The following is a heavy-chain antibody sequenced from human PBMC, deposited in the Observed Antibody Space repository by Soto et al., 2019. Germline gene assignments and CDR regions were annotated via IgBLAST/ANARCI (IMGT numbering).Heavy chain of an antibody. J-gene: IGHJ6*02. CDR3: ARGWGGATRGHYYYGMDV. CDR2: INHSGST. CDR1: GGSFSGYY. D-gene: IGHD1-26*01. Sequence: SSETLSLTCAVYGGSFSGYYWSWIRQPPGKGLEWIGEINHSGSTNYNPSLKSRVTISVDTSKNQFSLKLSSVTAADTAVYYCARGWGGATRGHYYYGMDVWGQGTTVT. V-gene: IGHV4-34*01.